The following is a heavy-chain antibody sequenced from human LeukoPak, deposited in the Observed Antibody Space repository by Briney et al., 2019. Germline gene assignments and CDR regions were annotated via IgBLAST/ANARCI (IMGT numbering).Heavy chain of an antibody. CDR1: GFTFSSYW. V-gene: IGHV3-7*01. D-gene: IGHD3-22*01. Sequence: PGGSLRLPCAASGFTFSSYWMSWVRQAPGKGLEWVANIKQDGSEKYYVDSVKGRFTISRDNAKNSLYLQMNSLRAEDTAVYYCARIDLRYYYDSSGYLDYWGQGTLVTVSS. CDR2: IKQDGSEK. J-gene: IGHJ4*02. CDR3: ARIDLRYYYDSSGYLDY.